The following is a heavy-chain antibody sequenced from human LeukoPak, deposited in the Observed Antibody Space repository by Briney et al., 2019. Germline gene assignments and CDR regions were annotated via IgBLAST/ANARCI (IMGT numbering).Heavy chain of an antibody. Sequence: SETLSLTCTVSGYSISSGYYWGWIRQPPGKGLEWIGSIYHSVITYYNPSLKSRVTISVDTSKNQFSLKLSSVTAADTAVYYCARASIASSVAPFDCWGQGTLVTVSS. CDR3: ARASIASSVAPFDC. CDR1: GYSISSGYY. J-gene: IGHJ4*02. CDR2: IYHSVIT. D-gene: IGHD3-3*02. V-gene: IGHV4-38-2*02.